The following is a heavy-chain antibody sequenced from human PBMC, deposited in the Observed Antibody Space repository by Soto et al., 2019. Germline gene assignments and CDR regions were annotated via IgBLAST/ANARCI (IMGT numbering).Heavy chain of an antibody. Sequence: QVQLVQSGAEVKKPGSSVKVSCKASGGTFSSYAISWVRQAPGQGLEWMGGIIPIFGTAHYAQKFQGRVTITADESTSPAYMELSSLRSEDTAVYYCARVTSPYYSSGYYPLRDAFDIWGQGTMVTVSS. CDR3: ARVTSPYYSSGYYPLRDAFDI. J-gene: IGHJ3*02. D-gene: IGHD3-22*01. V-gene: IGHV1-69*12. CDR2: IIPIFGTA. CDR1: GGTFSSYA.